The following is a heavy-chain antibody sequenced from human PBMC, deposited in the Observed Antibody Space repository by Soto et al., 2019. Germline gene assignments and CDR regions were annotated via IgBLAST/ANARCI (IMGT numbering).Heavy chain of an antibody. CDR3: ARPEGAYYDYYGMEV. CDR1: GFTFSSYA. D-gene: IGHD3-16*01. Sequence: QVQLVESGGGVVRPGRSLRLSCAASGFTFSSYAMHWVRQAPGKGLEWVAVISYDGSNKYYADSVKGRFAISRDNSKNTLDMQMNGLRDAEAAVYYCARPEGAYYDYYGMEVWGQGTTVTVSS. CDR2: ISYDGSNK. V-gene: IGHV3-30*09. J-gene: IGHJ6*02.